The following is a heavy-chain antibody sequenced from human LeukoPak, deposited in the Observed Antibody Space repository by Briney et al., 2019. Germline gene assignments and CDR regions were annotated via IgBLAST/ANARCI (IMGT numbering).Heavy chain of an antibody. J-gene: IGHJ4*02. V-gene: IGHV3-11*01. CDR2: ISDGGRPL. CDR3: ARRYCTPSSCYSDY. CDR1: GFIFSDYY. Sequence: GGSLRLSCAASGFIFSDYYMSWIRQAPGKGLEWVSFISDGGRPLHSADSVKGRFTISRDNAKNSLYLQMNSLRDEDTAVYFCARRYCTPSSCYSDYWGQGTLVTVSS. D-gene: IGHD2-8*01.